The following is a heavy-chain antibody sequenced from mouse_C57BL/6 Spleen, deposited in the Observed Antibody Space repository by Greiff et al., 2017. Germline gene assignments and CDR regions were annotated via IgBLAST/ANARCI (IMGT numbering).Heavy chain of an antibody. CDR2: IYPGSGST. J-gene: IGHJ1*03. D-gene: IGHD1-1*01. V-gene: IGHV1-55*01. Sequence: QVQLKQPGAELVKPGASVKMSCKASGYTFTSYWITWVKQRPGQGLEWIGDIYPGSGSTNYTEKFKSKATLTVDTSSSTAYMQLSSLTSEDSAVYYCARKGVITTVVATEWYVDVWGTGTTVTVSS. CDR1: GYTFTSYW. CDR3: ARKGVITTVVATEWYVDV.